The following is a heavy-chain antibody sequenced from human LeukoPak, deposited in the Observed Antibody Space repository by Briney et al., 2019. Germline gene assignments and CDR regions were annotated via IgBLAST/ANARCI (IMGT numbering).Heavy chain of an antibody. J-gene: IGHJ4*02. D-gene: IGHD5-12*01. V-gene: IGHV6-1*01. CDR3: ARGRGYSGYTDFDY. Sequence: SQTLSLTCVISGDSVSTNSAGWNWITQSPSRGLEWLGRTYSRSRWYYDYAVSGRGRISINPDTSKNQFSLQLNSVTPEDTAVYYCARGRGYSGYTDFDYWGQGTLVTVSS. CDR2: TYSRSRWYY. CDR1: GDSVSTNSAG.